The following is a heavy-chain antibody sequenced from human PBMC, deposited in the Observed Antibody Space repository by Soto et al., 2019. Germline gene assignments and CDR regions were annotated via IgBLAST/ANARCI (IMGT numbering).Heavy chain of an antibody. V-gene: IGHV1-18*04. CDR3: ARSDHKVPYYGMDV. D-gene: IGHD1-1*01. CDR1: GYNFASYG. Sequence: SVKVSCKASGYNFASYGISLVRQAPGQGHEWMGWISAYYGNTKLSQTFQGRVTLTTETSTSTAYMELQSLRYDDTAVFYCARSDHKVPYYGMDVWGQGTTVTVSS. CDR2: ISAYYGNT. J-gene: IGHJ6*02.